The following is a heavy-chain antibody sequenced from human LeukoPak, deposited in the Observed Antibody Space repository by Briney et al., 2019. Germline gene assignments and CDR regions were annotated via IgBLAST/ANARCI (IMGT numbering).Heavy chain of an antibody. D-gene: IGHD4-17*01. V-gene: IGHV4-30-4*07. CDR2: IYYTGGT. CDR3: AKEARYGDSVDFDALDI. J-gene: IGHJ3*02. Sequence: SETLSLTCTVSGGSIRSGGYSCNWIRQSPGKGLEWIGYIYYTGGTNYNPSLKSRVTISLDTSKNQFSLKLKSVTAADTAVYFCAKEARYGDSVDFDALDIWGQGTMVTVSS. CDR1: GGSIRSGGYS.